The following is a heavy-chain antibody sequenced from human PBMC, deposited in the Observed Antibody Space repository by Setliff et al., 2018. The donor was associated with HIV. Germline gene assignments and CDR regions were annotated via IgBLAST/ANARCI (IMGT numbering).Heavy chain of an antibody. V-gene: IGHV1-18*03. CDR3: ARRGVFDAFDI. Sequence: GASVKVSCKASGYTFTGYAISWVRQAPGQGLEWLGWISAYNGDTNYAQKVQGRVSMTIDTSTSTACMELRSLRSDDMAVYYCARRGVFDAFDIWGQGTMVTVS. CDR2: ISAYNGDT. J-gene: IGHJ3*02. CDR1: GYTFTGYA. D-gene: IGHD6-13*01.